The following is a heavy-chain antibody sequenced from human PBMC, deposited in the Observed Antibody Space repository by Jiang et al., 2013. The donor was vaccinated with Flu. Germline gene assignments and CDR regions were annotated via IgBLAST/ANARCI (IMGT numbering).Heavy chain of an antibody. CDR1: GFIFTHYA. V-gene: IGHV3-30-3*01. Sequence: SGGGVVQPGTSLRLSCAASGFIFTHYAMHWVRQAPGKGLEWVAVISYDGSVRNYADSVKGRFTLSRDNSKNTVFLQMNSLRAEDTAVYYCARDRPHDYWGQGTLVTVSS. J-gene: IGHJ4*02. CDR3: ARDRPHDY. CDR2: ISYDGSVR.